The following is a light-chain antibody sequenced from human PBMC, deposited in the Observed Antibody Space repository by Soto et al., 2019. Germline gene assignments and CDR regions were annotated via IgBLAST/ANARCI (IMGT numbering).Light chain of an antibody. CDR3: LQYDAWPPGT. CDR1: RSIDTY. CDR2: GAS. J-gene: IGKJ4*01. Sequence: DIVMTQSPAFLSASLGERVTLSCRASRSIDTYLAWFQHKLGQPPRLLIFGASTRAAGVPPRFSGGGSGTEFTLTITSLRSEDFAVYFCLQYDAWPPGTFGGGTTVEI. V-gene: IGKV3-15*01.